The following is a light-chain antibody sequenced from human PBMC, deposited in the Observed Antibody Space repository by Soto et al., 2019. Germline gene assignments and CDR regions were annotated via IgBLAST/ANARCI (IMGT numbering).Light chain of an antibody. J-gene: IGLJ2*01. Sequence: QSVLTQPPSVSGAPGQRVTISCTGSSPNIGAGYDVHWYQQLPGTAPKLLIYGNSNRPSGVPDRFSGSKSGTSASLAITGLQAEDEADYYCQSYDSSLSGSVFGGGTKVTV. CDR2: GNS. CDR1: SPNIGAGYD. CDR3: QSYDSSLSGSV. V-gene: IGLV1-40*01.